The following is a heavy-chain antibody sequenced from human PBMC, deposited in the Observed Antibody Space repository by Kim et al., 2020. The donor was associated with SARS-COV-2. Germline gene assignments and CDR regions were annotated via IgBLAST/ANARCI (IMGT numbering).Heavy chain of an antibody. V-gene: IGHV3-74*01. CDR3: ARDGGTYYDYIWGSYSLPVWHYYGMDV. Sequence: GGSLRLSCAASGFTFSSYWMHWVRQAPGKGLVWVSRINSDGSSTSYADSVKGRFTISRDNAKNTLYLQMNSLRAEDTAVYYCARDGGTYYDYIWGSYSLPVWHYYGMDVWGQRTTVTVSS. CDR1: GFTFSSYW. J-gene: IGHJ6*02. D-gene: IGHD3-16*01. CDR2: INSDGSST.